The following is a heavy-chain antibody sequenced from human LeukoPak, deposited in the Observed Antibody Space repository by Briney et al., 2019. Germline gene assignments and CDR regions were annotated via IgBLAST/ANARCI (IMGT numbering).Heavy chain of an antibody. J-gene: IGHJ4*02. D-gene: IGHD6-6*01. V-gene: IGHV3-30*18. CDR2: ISYDESNK. CDR3: AKRYSSYYFDY. CDR1: GFTFSSYG. Sequence: PGRSLRLSCAASGFTFSSYGMHWVRQAPGKGLEWVAVISYDESNKYYADSVKGRFTISRDKSKNTLYLQMNSLRAEDTAVYYCAKRYSSYYFDYWGQATLVTVSS.